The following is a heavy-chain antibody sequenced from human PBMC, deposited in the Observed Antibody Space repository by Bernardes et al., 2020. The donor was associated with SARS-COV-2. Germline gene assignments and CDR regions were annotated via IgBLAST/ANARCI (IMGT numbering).Heavy chain of an antibody. CDR3: ARVMFRYYYHGLDV. CDR2: ISWDGGTT. Sequence: GSLRLSCNASGFAFNGYAMHWVRQAPGKGLQWVSLISWDGGTTYYADSVRGRFTISRDNSKNLLFLDMNSLTTEDTALYYCARVMFRYYYHGLDVWGRGTTVTVSS. CDR1: GFAFNGYA. V-gene: IGHV3-43*01. J-gene: IGHJ6*02. D-gene: IGHD3-16*02.